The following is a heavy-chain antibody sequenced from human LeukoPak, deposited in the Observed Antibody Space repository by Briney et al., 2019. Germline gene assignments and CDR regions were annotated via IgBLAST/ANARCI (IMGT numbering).Heavy chain of an antibody. D-gene: IGHD1-1*01. J-gene: IGHJ6*03. Sequence: ASVTVSCKASGYTFTGYYMHWVRHAPGPGLEWMGWINPNSGGTNNAQKFQGRVTMTRDTSITTAYMELSRLRSDDTAVYYCARDTTGTTGYYYHYMDVWGKGTTVTISS. CDR1: GYTFTGYY. CDR2: INPNSGGT. CDR3: ARDTTGTTGYYYHYMDV. V-gene: IGHV1-2*02.